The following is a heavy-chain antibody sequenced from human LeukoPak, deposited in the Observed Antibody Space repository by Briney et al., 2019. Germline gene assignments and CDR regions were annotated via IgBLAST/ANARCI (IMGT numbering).Heavy chain of an antibody. Sequence: GGSLRLSCAASGFTFSGYAMHWVRQAPGKGLEWVAVISYDGSNKYYADSVKGRFTISRDNSKNTLYLQMNSLRAEDTAVYYCARDPDTAMALYYFDYWGQGTLVTVSS. CDR2: ISYDGSNK. D-gene: IGHD5-18*01. CDR3: ARDPDTAMALYYFDY. CDR1: GFTFSGYA. J-gene: IGHJ4*02. V-gene: IGHV3-30*04.